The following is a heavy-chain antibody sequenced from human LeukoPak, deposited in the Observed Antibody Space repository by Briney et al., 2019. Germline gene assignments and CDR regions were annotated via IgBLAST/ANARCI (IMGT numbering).Heavy chain of an antibody. CDR1: GFTFSSYA. CDR2: ISYDGSNK. D-gene: IGHD2-2*01. V-gene: IGHV3-30-3*01. CDR3: ARVPAAIIPYFDY. J-gene: IGHJ4*02. Sequence: GGSLRLSCAASGFTFSSYAMHWVRQAPGKGLEWVAVISYDGSNKYYADSVKGRFTISRDNSKNALYLQMNSLRAEDTAVYYCARVPAAIIPYFDYWGQGTLVTVSS.